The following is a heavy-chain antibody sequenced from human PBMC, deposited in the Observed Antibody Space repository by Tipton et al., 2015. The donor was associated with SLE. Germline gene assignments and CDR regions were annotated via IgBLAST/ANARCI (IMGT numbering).Heavy chain of an antibody. V-gene: IGHV3-23*01. D-gene: IGHD5-12*01. CDR3: AREESGGYVRY. CDR1: GFTFNNYA. J-gene: IGHJ4*02. Sequence: SLRLSCAASGFTFNNYAMSWVRQAPGRGLEWVSALSETGYSSYYADSVKGRFTISRDNAKNTLSLLMNSLRAEDTALYYCAREESGGYVRYWGQGTQVIVSS. CDR2: LSETGYSS.